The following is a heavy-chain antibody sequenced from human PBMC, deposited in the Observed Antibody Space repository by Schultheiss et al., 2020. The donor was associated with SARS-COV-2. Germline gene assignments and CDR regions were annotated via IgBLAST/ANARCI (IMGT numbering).Heavy chain of an antibody. V-gene: IGHV3-30*03. CDR1: GFTFSSYG. D-gene: IGHD3-22*01. J-gene: IGHJ4*02. Sequence: SCAASGFTFSSYGMHWVRQAPGKGLEWVAVISYDGSNQYYADSVKGRFTISRDNSKNTLYLQMNSLRAEDTAVYYCARSSGYYSYFDYWGQGTLVTVSS. CDR2: ISYDGSNQ. CDR3: ARSSGYYSYFDY.